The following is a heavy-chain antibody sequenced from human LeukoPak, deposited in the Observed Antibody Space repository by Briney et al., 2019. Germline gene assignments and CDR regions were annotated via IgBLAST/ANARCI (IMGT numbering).Heavy chain of an antibody. Sequence: PGGSLRLSCAASGFTFSSYAMSWVRQAPGKGLEWVSAISGSGSSTYYGDFVRGRFAISRDNSKNTLYLQMNSLRAEDTAVYYCARVRRSYGSGSYYNSGVGFYFDYWGQGTLVTVSS. CDR3: ARVRRSYGSGSYYNSGVGFYFDY. CDR2: ISGSGSST. D-gene: IGHD3-10*01. CDR1: GFTFSSYA. J-gene: IGHJ4*02. V-gene: IGHV3-23*01.